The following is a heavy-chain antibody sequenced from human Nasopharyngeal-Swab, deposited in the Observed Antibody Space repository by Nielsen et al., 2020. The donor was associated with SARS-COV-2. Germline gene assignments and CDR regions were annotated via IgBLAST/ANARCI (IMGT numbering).Heavy chain of an antibody. J-gene: IGHJ4*02. V-gene: IGHV3-20*04. CDR2: INWNGGST. D-gene: IGHD3-22*01. Sequence: GESLKISCAASGFTFDDYGMSWVRQAPGKGLEWVSGINWNGGSTGYADSAKGRFTISRDNAKNSLYLQMNSLRAEDTALYYCARASFFYDSSGYYPDYWGQGTLVTVSS. CDR1: GFTFDDYG. CDR3: ARASFFYDSSGYYPDY.